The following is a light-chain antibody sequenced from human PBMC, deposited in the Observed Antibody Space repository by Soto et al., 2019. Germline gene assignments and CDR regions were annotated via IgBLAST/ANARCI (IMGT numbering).Light chain of an antibody. CDR2: EGS. CDR1: SSDVGSYNL. CDR3: CSYAGSSTHVV. V-gene: IGLV2-23*01. J-gene: IGLJ2*01. Sequence: QSALTQPASVSGSPGQSITISCTGTSSDVGSYNLVSWYQQHPGKAPKLMIYEGSQRPSGVSNRFSGSKSGYTASLTISGLQAEDEADYYCCSYAGSSTHVVFGGGTKLTVL.